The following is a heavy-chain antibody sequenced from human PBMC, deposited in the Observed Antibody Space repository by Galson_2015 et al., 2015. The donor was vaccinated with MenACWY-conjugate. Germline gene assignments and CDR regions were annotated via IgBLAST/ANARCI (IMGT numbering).Heavy chain of an antibody. D-gene: IGHD3-10*01. CDR3: ARDLVSMVRGRMVTWFDP. J-gene: IGHJ5*02. CDR2: IKQTGGEE. Sequence: SLRLSCAASGFTFSNFWMSWVRQTPGKGLEWVANIKQTGGEEFHVDSVKGRFTISRDDAKNSLYLQMNSLGAEDTAVYYCARDLVSMVRGRMVTWFDPWGQGTLVTVSS. V-gene: IGHV3-7*03. CDR1: GFTFSNFW.